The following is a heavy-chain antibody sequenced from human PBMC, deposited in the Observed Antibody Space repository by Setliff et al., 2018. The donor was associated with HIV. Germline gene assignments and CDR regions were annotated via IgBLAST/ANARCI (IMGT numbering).Heavy chain of an antibody. Sequence: LSCAASGFTFSSYWMHWVRQAPGKGLVWVSRINSDGSSTSYADSVKGRFTISRDNAKNTLYLQMNSLRAEDTAVYYCARDSEVTDYYYGMDVWGQGTTVTVSS. CDR3: ARDSEVTDYYYGMDV. D-gene: IGHD5-18*01. J-gene: IGHJ6*02. V-gene: IGHV3-74*01. CDR1: GFTFSSYW. CDR2: INSDGSST.